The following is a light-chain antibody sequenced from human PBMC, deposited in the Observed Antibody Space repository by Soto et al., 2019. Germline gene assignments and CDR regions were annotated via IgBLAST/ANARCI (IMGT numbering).Light chain of an antibody. V-gene: IGKV1-5*03. Sequence: DIQMTQSPSTLSASVGGRVTISCRASQSINNLLAWYQQKPGKTPKLLIYKASSLESGVPSRFSGSGSGTDFTLTISSLQPDDFATYYCQHYYTSPYTFGQGTKLEIK. CDR1: QSINNL. CDR2: KAS. J-gene: IGKJ2*01. CDR3: QHYYTSPYT.